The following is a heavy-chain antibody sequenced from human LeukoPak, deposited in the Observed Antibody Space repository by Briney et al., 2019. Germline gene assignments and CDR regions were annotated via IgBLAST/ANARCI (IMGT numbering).Heavy chain of an antibody. V-gene: IGHV1-46*01. CDR3: ARDRNPYDILTGYYYYFDY. CDR2: INPSGGST. Sequence: ASVKVSRKASGYTFTSYYMHWVRQAPGQGLEWMGIINPSGGSTSYAQKFQGRVTMTRDTSTSTVYMELSSLRSEDTAVYYCARDRNPYDILTGYYYYFDYWGQGTLVTVSS. J-gene: IGHJ4*02. D-gene: IGHD3-9*01. CDR1: GYTFTSYY.